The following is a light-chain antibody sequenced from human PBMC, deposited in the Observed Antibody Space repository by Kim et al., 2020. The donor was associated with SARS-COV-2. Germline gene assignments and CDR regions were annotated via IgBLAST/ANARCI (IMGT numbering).Light chain of an antibody. CDR1: SLRNYY. J-gene: IGLJ1*01. CDR3: HSRDSGGDLVV. V-gene: IGLV3-19*01. Sequence: SSELTQDPAVSVALGQTVRITCQGDSLRNYYATWYQQRPGQAPLLVIYGKNNRPSGIPDRFSGSASGNTASLTITGPQAEDEADYYCHSRDSGGDLVVFG. CDR2: GKN.